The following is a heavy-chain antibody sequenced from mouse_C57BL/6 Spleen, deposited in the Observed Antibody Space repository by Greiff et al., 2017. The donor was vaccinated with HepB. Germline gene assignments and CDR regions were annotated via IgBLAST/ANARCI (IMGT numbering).Heavy chain of an antibody. CDR2: INPNNGST. CDR1: GYTFTDYN. V-gene: IGHV1-22*01. Sequence: VQLQQSGPELVKPGASVKMSCKASGYTFTDYNMHWVKQSHGKSLEWIGYINPNNGSTSYNQKFKGKATLTVNKSSSTAYMELRSLTSEDSAVYYCARAYYDYDGFAYWGQGTLVTVSA. CDR3: ARAYYDYDGFAY. D-gene: IGHD2-4*01. J-gene: IGHJ3*01.